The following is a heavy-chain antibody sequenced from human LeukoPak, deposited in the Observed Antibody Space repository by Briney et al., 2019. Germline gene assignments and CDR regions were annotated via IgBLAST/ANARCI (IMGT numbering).Heavy chain of an antibody. CDR3: ARDNYYGSSGYFDY. CDR1: GGTFSSYA. CDR2: IIPIFGTA. D-gene: IGHD3-22*01. Sequence: SVKVSCKASGGTFSSYAISWVRQAPGQGLEWMGRIIPIFGTANYAQKFQGRVTITTDESTSTAYMELSSLRSEDTAVYYCARDNYYGSSGYFDYWGQGTLVTVSS. V-gene: IGHV1-69*05. J-gene: IGHJ4*02.